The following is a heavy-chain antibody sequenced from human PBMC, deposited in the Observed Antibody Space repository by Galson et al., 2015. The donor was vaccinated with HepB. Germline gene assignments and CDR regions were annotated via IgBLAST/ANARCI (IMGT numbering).Heavy chain of an antibody. CDR3: ARDTETSAVACDS. D-gene: IGHD4-17*01. CDR2: ISAYNGNT. J-gene: IGHJ4*02. V-gene: IGHV1-18*01. Sequence: VKVSCKASGYTFANFGISWVRQAPGQGLEWMGWISAYNGNTNYVQKFQGRVTMTTETSTSTAYMELRSLRSDDTAVYYCARDTETSAVACDSWGQVTLRTVSS. CDR1: GYTFANFG.